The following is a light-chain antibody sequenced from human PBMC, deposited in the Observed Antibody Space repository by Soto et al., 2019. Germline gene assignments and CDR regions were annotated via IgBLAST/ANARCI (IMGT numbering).Light chain of an antibody. V-gene: IGKV1-5*01. CDR3: EQYTSYSRP. Sequence: QMTHSPSTLSASVGDRVTITCRASQSISSWLAWYQQKPGKAPKVLIYDDSSLEYGVPSRFSGSGSGTEFTLTIRSLQPDDFATYYCEQYTSYSRPFGQGTKVDVK. CDR2: DDS. J-gene: IGKJ1*01. CDR1: QSISSW.